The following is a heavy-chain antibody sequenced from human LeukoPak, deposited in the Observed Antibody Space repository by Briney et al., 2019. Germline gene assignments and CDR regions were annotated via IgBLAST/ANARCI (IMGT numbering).Heavy chain of an antibody. CDR3: ARVNSYYDILTGYYKPAYYCYGMDV. J-gene: IGHJ6*04. V-gene: IGHV4-59*01. D-gene: IGHD3-9*01. CDR1: GGSISSYY. Sequence: SETLSLTCTVSGGSISSYYWSWIRQPPGKGLEWIGYIYYSGSTNYNPSLKSRVTISIDTSKNQFSLKLSSVTAADTAVYYCARVNSYYDILTGYYKPAYYCYGMDVWGKGTTVTVSS. CDR2: IYYSGST.